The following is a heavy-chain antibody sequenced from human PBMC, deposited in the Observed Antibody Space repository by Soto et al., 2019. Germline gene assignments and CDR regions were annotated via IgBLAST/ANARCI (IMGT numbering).Heavy chain of an antibody. CDR1: GFTFSLYA. Sequence: GGSLSLSCAGSGFTFSLYAMTWVRQAPGKGLEWVSTLSDSGGHTYYADSVKGRFTISRDNPKNTLYLQMNSLRAEDTAVYYCAKDSQSVSVSAARVYGMDVWGQGTTVTVLL. CDR3: AKDSQSVSVSAARVYGMDV. V-gene: IGHV3-23*01. D-gene: IGHD2-2*01. J-gene: IGHJ6*02. CDR2: LSDSGGHT.